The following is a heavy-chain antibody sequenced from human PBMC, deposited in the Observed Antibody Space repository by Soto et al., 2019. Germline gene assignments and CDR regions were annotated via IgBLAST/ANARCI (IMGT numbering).Heavy chain of an antibody. J-gene: IGHJ6*02. V-gene: IGHV1-69*13. CDR2: IIPIFGTA. CDR1: GGTFSSYA. D-gene: IGHD2-2*02. Sequence: GASVKVSCKASGGTFSSYAISWVRQAPGQGLEWMGGIIPIFGTANYAQKFQGRVTITADESTSTAYMELSSLRSEDTAVYYCAREAIPSDGYYYGMDVWGQGTTVTVSS. CDR3: AREAIPSDGYYYGMDV.